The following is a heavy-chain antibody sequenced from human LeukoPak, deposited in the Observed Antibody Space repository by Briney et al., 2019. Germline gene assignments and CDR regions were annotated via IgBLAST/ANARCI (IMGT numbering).Heavy chain of an antibody. D-gene: IGHD6-19*01. J-gene: IGHJ4*02. V-gene: IGHV1-18*01. CDR3: ARDGVYSSGPHPFDY. CDR1: GYTFTSYG. CDR2: ISAYNGNT. Sequence: ASVNVSCKASGYTFTSYGISWVRQAPGQGLEWMGWISAYNGNTNYAQKLQGRVTMTTDTSTSTAYMELRSLRSDDTAVYYCARDGVYSSGPHPFDYRGQGTLVTVSS.